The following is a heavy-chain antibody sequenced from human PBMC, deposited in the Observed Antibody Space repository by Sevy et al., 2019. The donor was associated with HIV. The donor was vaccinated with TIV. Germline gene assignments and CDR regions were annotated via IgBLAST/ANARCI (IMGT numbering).Heavy chain of an antibody. D-gene: IGHD2-15*01. CDR1: GLTFSNYW. CDR2: IKQGGSEK. CDR3: ARLLLPYYYYGMDV. J-gene: IGHJ6*04. V-gene: IGHV3-7*01. Sequence: GGSLRLSCAASGLTFSNYWMSWVRQGPGKGLEWVANIKQGGSEKYYVDSVKGRFTISRDNAKNSLYLQMISLRAEDTAVYYCARLLLPYYYYGMDVWGKGTTVTVSS.